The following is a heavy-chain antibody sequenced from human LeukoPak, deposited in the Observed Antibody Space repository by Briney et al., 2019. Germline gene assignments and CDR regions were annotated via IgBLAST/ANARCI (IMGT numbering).Heavy chain of an antibody. V-gene: IGHV3-23*01. Sequence: GGSLRLSCAASGFTFSSYAMSWVRQAPGKGLEWVSAISGSGGSTYYADSVKGRFTISRDNSKNTLYLQMNSLRADDTAVYYRASARRGYSSGWYYFDYWGQGTLVTVSS. CDR1: GFTFSSYA. D-gene: IGHD6-19*01. CDR2: ISGSGGST. J-gene: IGHJ4*02. CDR3: ASARRGYSSGWYYFDY.